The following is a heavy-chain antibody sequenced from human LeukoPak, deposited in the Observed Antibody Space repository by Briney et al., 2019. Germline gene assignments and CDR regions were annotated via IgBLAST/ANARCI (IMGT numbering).Heavy chain of an antibody. V-gene: IGHV4-59*01. CDR1: VGSISSYY. D-gene: IGHD3-22*01. CDR2: IYYSGST. J-gene: IGHJ4*02. CDR3: ARGADSSGYYSIFYFDY. Sequence: SETLSLTCPVSVGSISSYYWNWIRQPPGKGLEWIGYIYYSGSTNYNPSLKSRVTISVDTSKNQFSLKLSSVTAADTAVYYCARGADSSGYYSIFYFDYWGQGTLVTVSS.